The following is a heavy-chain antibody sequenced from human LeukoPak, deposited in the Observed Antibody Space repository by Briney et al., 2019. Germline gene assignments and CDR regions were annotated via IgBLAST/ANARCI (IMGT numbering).Heavy chain of an antibody. D-gene: IGHD6-13*01. CDR3: VGSLAAAGNFDY. Sequence: PSETLSLTCTVSGGSISSYYWSWSRQPPGKGLEWIGYIYYSGSTNYNPSLKSRVTISVDTSKNQFSLKLSSVTAADTAVYYCVGSLAAAGNFDYWGQGTLVTVSS. V-gene: IGHV4-59*01. CDR1: GGSISSYY. CDR2: IYYSGST. J-gene: IGHJ4*02.